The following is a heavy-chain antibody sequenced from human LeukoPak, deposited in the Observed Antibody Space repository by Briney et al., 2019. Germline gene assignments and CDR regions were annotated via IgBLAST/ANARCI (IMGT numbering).Heavy chain of an antibody. CDR2: IIPIFGTA. Sequence: SVKVSCKASGGTFSSYAISWVRQAPGQGLEWMGGIIPIFGTANYAQKFQGRVTMTRDTSTSTVYMELSSLRSEDTAVYYCARVVPEVYGMDVWGQGTTVTVSS. J-gene: IGHJ6*02. V-gene: IGHV1-69*05. D-gene: IGHD2-15*01. CDR3: ARVVPEVYGMDV. CDR1: GGTFSSYA.